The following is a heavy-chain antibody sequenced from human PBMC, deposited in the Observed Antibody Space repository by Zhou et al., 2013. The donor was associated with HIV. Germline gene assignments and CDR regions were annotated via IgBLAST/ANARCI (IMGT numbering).Heavy chain of an antibody. J-gene: IGHJ6*02. D-gene: IGHD3-10*01. Sequence: QVQLVQSGAEVKKPGSSVKVSCKASGGTFSSYAISWVRQAPGQGLEWMGGIIPIFGTANYAQKFQGRVTIAADESTSTAYMELRSLKSDDTAVYYCARGWSDDYYGSGSPYYYYYGMDVWGQGTTVTVSS. CDR1: GGTFSSYA. CDR2: IIPIFGTA. CDR3: ARGWSDDYYGSGSPYYYYYGMDV. V-gene: IGHV1-69*01.